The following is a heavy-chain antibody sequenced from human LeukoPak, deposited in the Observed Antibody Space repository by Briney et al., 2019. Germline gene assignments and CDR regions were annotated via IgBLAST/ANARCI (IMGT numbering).Heavy chain of an antibody. CDR3: ARVVYSHYWPEGMDV. J-gene: IGHJ6*02. CDR1: GDSISSYY. V-gene: IGHV4-59*01. CDR2: IYNSETT. D-gene: IGHD4-11*01. Sequence: SETLSLTCTVSGDSISSYYWSWIRQPPGKGLEWIGYIYNSETTNYNTSLESRVTISEDTSKNQFSLMLTSVTAADTAVDYCARVVYSHYWPEGMDVWGQGTTVTVSS.